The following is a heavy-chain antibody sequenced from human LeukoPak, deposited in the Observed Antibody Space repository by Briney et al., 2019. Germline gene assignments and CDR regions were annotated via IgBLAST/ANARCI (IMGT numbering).Heavy chain of an antibody. CDR2: IYYSGST. CDR3: ARKKYCSSTSCYHYYYYYYGMDV. Sequence: PSETLSLTCTVSGDSISSYYWSWIRQPPGKGLEWIGYIYYSGSTIYNPSLKSRVTMPLDTSKNQFSLKLSSVTAADTAVYYCARKKYCSSTSCYHYYYYYYGMDVWGQGTTVTVSS. J-gene: IGHJ6*02. D-gene: IGHD2-2*01. CDR1: GDSISSYY. V-gene: IGHV4-59*12.